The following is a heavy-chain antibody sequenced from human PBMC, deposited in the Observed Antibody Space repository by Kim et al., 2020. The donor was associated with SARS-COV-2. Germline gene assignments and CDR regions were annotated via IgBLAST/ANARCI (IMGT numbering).Heavy chain of an antibody. D-gene: IGHD6-6*01. CDR2: IKQDGSEK. CDR1: GFTFSTYW. CDR3: ARAGIFSSSFAEFDP. V-gene: IGHV3-7*01. J-gene: IGHJ5*02. Sequence: GGSLRLSCAASGFTFSTYWMSWVRQAPGKGLEWVANIKQDGSEKYYVDSVKGRFTISRDNAKNSLYLQMNSLRAEDTAVYYCARAGIFSSSFAEFDPWGQGTLVTVSS.